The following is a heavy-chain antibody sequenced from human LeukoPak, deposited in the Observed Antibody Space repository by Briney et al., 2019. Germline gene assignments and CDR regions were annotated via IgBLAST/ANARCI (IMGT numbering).Heavy chain of an antibody. J-gene: IGHJ3*02. CDR1: GYTFTGYY. CDR2: INPNSGGT. Sequence: GASVKVSCKASGYTFTGYYMHWVRQAPGQGLEWMGWINPNSGGTNYAQKFQGRVTMTRDTSISTAYMELSRLRSDDTAVYYCASHRYSGYASDAFDIWGQGTMVTVSS. D-gene: IGHD5-12*01. CDR3: ASHRYSGYASDAFDI. V-gene: IGHV1-2*02.